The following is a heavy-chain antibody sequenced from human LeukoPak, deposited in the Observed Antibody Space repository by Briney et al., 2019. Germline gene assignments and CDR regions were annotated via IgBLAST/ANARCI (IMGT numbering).Heavy chain of an antibody. CDR1: AFTFARHW. CDR3: ASHYASGKDYFDY. CDR2: IRQDGNAI. Sequence: GGSLRLSCVASAFTFARHWMSWVRQAPGKPLEWVATIRQDGNAIHYLDSVKGRFIISRDNARNSLSLQMDSLRAEDTAVYYCASHYASGKDYFDYWGQGTLVTVSS. V-gene: IGHV3-7*03. D-gene: IGHD3-10*01. J-gene: IGHJ4*02.